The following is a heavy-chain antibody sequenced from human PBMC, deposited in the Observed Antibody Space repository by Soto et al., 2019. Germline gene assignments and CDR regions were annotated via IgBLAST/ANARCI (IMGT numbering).Heavy chain of an antibody. CDR1: GFSFSLFW. CDR3: AKIIGDYADDAFDI. CDR2: ISGSGGST. Sequence: GGSLRLSCAASGFSFSLFWMSWVRQTPGKGLEWVSAISGSGGSTYYADSVKGRFTISRDNSKNTLYLQMNSLRAEDTAVYYCAKIIGDYADDAFDIWGQGTMVTVSS. V-gene: IGHV3-23*01. D-gene: IGHD4-17*01. J-gene: IGHJ3*02.